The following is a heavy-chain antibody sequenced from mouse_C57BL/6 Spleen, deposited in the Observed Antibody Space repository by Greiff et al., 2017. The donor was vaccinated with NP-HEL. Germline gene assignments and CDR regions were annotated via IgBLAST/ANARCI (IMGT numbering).Heavy chain of an antibody. CDR2: IYPRSGNT. D-gene: IGHD1-1*01. CDR3: AREYYYGSRGYYFDY. J-gene: IGHJ2*01. Sequence: VQLQQSGAELARPGASVKLSCKASGYTFTSYGISWVKQRTGQGLEWIGEIYPRSGNTYYNEKFKGKATLTADKSSSTAYMELRSLTSEDSAVYFCAREYYYGSRGYYFDYWGQGTTLTVSS. CDR1: GYTFTSYG. V-gene: IGHV1-81*01.